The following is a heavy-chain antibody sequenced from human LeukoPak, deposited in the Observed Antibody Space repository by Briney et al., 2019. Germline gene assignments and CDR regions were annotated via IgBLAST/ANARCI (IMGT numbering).Heavy chain of an antibody. CDR2: ISGSGGST. CDR1: GFTFSTYA. J-gene: IGHJ4*02. CDR3: AKDHPSGYYFDY. D-gene: IGHD1-14*01. Sequence: GGSLRLSCAASGFTFSTYAMSWVRQAPGKGLEWVSAISGSGGSTFNADSVKGRFTIARDNSKNTLFLQMNSLRAEDTAIYYCAKDHPSGYYFDYWGQGTLVTVSS. V-gene: IGHV3-23*01.